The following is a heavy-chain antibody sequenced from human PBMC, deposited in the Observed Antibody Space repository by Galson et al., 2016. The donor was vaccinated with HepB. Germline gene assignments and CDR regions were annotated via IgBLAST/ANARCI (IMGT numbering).Heavy chain of an antibody. V-gene: IGHV3-11*06. Sequence: SLRLSCAASGFNISDFYMSWIRQAPGMGLEYIGYTSSSGTYTNYADFVKGRFIISRDNAKNSVFLQMNSLRVDDTAVYYCARIPIASDNWFDPWGQGTLVTVSS. CDR3: ARIPIASDNWFDP. J-gene: IGHJ5*02. CDR2: TSSSGTYT. CDR1: GFNISDFY. D-gene: IGHD2-21*01.